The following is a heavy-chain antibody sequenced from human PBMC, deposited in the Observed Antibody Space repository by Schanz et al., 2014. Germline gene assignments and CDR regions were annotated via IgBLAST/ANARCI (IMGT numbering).Heavy chain of an antibody. CDR2: INGYNGHT. J-gene: IGHJ3*02. CDR1: GYTFTTYF. D-gene: IGHD2-2*01. V-gene: IGHV1-18*04. CDR3: ARGTMPGTFDI. Sequence: QVQLVQSGAEVKTPGASVMISCKTSGYTFTTYFIHWVRQAPGQGLEWMGWINGYNGHTLYAQKFQGRVTMTTDTSTSTSYMELTSLRYEDTALYYCARGTMPGTFDIWGQGTMVTVSS.